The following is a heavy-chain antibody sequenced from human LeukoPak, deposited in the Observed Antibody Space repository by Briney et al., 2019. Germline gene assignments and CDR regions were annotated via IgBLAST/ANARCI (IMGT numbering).Heavy chain of an antibody. CDR3: ARSGLSQKWTDVDAFDV. J-gene: IGHJ3*01. D-gene: IGHD3-3*01. CDR2: MKQDGSEK. Sequence: PGGTLRLSCAVSVFTFSKYWMNWVRQAPGKGREWVVDMKQDGSEKYYVDSVRGRFTISRDNAKNSLYLQMNSLRAEDTAVYFCARSGLSQKWTDVDAFDVWGQGTRVTVSS. V-gene: IGHV3-7*01. CDR1: VFTFSKYW.